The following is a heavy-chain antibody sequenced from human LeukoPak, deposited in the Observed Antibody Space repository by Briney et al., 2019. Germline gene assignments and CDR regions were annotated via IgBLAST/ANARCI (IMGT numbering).Heavy chain of an antibody. Sequence: GASVKVSCKASGYTFTSYYMYWVRQAPGQGLEWMGIINPSGVSTSYAQKFQGRVTMTRDTSTSKVYMELSSPRSEDTAVYYCARGIVGATQFDAFDIWGQGTMVTVSS. CDR2: INPSGVST. V-gene: IGHV1-46*01. J-gene: IGHJ3*02. CDR1: GYTFTSYY. D-gene: IGHD1-26*01. CDR3: ARGIVGATQFDAFDI.